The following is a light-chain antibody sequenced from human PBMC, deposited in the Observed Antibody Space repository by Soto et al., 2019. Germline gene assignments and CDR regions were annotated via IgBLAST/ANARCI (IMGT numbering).Light chain of an antibody. J-gene: IGKJ2*01. CDR2: GSS. V-gene: IGKV3-20*01. CDR1: QSVSNNY. CDR3: QQYGSSPPYT. Sequence: EVVLTQSPGTLSLSPGERASLSCRASQSVSNNYLAWYQQKPGQSPKLLIFGSSDRATALPDRFSGSGSGTDFTLTISRLEPEDFAVYYCQQYGSSPPYTFGQGTKLEIK.